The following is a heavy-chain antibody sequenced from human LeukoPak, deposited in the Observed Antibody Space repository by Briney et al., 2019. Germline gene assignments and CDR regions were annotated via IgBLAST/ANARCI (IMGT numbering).Heavy chain of an antibody. D-gene: IGHD3-22*01. V-gene: IGHV3-23*01. CDR1: GFLFNNYG. J-gene: IGHJ5*02. CDR3: AKGGSSGYFLDL. CDR2: ISNDGGGT. Sequence: PGGSLRLSCAASGFLFNNYGLVWVRQAPGKGLEWVAAISNDGGGTTYADFVKGRFTISRDNSKNTLFLHMNSPRAEDTALYYCAKGGSSGYFLDLWGQGTLVTVSS.